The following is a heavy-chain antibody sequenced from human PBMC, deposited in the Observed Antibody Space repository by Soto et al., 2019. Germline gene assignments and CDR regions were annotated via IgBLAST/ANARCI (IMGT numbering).Heavy chain of an antibody. D-gene: IGHD3-10*01. CDR2: IYYSGST. Sequence: XETLSLSFTVSGGSISSSRYYWGWIRQPPGKVLEWIVSIYYSGSTYYNPSLKSRVTISVDTSKNQFSLKLSSVTAAETAVYYCARRERGFGDAGNYYYYGMDVWGQGTTVTVSS. CDR3: ARRERGFGDAGNYYYYGMDV. J-gene: IGHJ6*02. V-gene: IGHV4-39*01. CDR1: GGSISSSRYY.